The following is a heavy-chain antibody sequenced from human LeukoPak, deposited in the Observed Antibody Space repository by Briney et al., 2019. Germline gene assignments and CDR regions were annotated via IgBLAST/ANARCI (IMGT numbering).Heavy chain of an antibody. J-gene: IGHJ3*02. CDR2: INPNSGGT. CDR1: GYTFTGYY. Sequence: ASVKVSCKASGYTFTGYYMHWVRQAPGQGLEWMGWINPNSGGTNHAQKFQGRVTMTRDTSISTAYMELSRLRSDDTAVYYCARGGSSGWNDAFDIWGQGTMVTVSS. V-gene: IGHV1-2*02. D-gene: IGHD6-19*01. CDR3: ARGGSSGWNDAFDI.